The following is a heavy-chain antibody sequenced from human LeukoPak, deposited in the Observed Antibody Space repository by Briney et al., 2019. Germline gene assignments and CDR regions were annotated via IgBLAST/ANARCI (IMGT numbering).Heavy chain of an antibody. CDR2: ISYDGSNK. V-gene: IGHV3-30*01. CDR3: ARGPITMVRGVIPTYYFDY. Sequence: SGGSLRLSCAASGFTFSSYAMHWVRQAPGKGLEWVAVISYDGSNKYYADSVKGRFTISRDNSKNTLYLQMNSLRAEDTAVYYCARGPITMVRGVIPTYYFDYWGQGTLVTVS. CDR1: GFTFSSYA. J-gene: IGHJ4*02. D-gene: IGHD3-10*01.